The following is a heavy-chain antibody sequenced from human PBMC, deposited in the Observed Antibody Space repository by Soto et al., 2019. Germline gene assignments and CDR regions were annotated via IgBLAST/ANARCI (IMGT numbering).Heavy chain of an antibody. Sequence: GGSLRLSCAASGFTFSSYGMHRVRQAPGKGLEWVAVISYDGSNKYYADSVKGRFTISRDNSKNTLYLQMNSLRAEDTAVYYCAKMRLAGTYYFDYWGQGTLVTVSS. CDR2: ISYDGSNK. V-gene: IGHV3-30*18. CDR3: AKMRLAGTYYFDY. CDR1: GFTFSSYG. J-gene: IGHJ4*02.